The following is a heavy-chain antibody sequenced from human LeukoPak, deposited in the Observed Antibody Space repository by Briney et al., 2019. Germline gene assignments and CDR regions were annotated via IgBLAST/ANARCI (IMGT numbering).Heavy chain of an antibody. CDR2: INGDGRNI. CDR1: GFTFSSYW. V-gene: IGHV3-74*01. D-gene: IGHD3-9*01. CDR3: TRDLMDYDVSTGLHHYYMDV. J-gene: IGHJ6*02. Sequence: PGGSLRLSCAASGFTFSSYWMHWVRHAPGKGLVWVSRINGDGRNINYADSVRGRFTISRDNAKNTLFLQMNTLRVEDTAVYYCTRDLMDYDVSTGLHHYYMDVWGQGTTVTVSS.